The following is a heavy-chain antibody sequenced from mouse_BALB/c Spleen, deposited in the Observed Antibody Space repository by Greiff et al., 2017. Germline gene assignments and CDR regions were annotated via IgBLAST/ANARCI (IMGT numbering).Heavy chain of an antibody. CDR1: GFNIKDTY. D-gene: IGHD1-1*01. Sequence: VQLKESGAELVKPGASVKLSCTASGFNIKDTYMHWVKQRPEQGLEWIGRIDPANGNTKYDPKFQGKATITADTSSNTAYLQLSSLTSEDTAVYYCARRGYYGSSFPFFAYWGQGTLVTVSA. V-gene: IGHV14-3*02. J-gene: IGHJ3*01. CDR3: ARRGYYGSSFPFFAY. CDR2: IDPANGNT.